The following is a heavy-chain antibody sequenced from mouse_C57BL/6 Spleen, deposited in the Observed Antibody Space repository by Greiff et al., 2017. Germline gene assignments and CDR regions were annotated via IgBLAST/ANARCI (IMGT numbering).Heavy chain of an antibody. CDR2: INPNYGTT. J-gene: IGHJ4*01. Sequence: EVQVVESGPELVKPGASVKISCKASGYSFTDYNMNWVKQSNGKSLEWIGVINPNYGTTSYNQKFKGKATLTVDQSSSTAYMQLNSLTSEDSAVYYCARCPGSSYGRYAMDYWGQGTSVTVSS. CDR3: ARCPGSSYGRYAMDY. D-gene: IGHD1-1*01. V-gene: IGHV1-39*01. CDR1: GYSFTDYN.